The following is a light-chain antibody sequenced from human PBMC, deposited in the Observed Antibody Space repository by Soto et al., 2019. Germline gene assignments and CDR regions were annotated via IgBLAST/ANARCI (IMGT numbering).Light chain of an antibody. CDR1: QSVGSSY. J-gene: IGKJ1*01. CDR2: GAS. CDR3: QQYGSSPWT. Sequence: ETVWPQSPGTPSLSHVYSATLSCRASQSVGSSYLAWYQQTPGQAPRLLIYGASSRATGIPDRFSGSGSGTDFTLTISSLEPEDFAVDDCQQYGSSPWTFGQGTKVDIK. V-gene: IGKV3-20*01.